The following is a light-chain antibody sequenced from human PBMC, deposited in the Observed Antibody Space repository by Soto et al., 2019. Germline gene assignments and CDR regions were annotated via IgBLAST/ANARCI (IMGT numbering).Light chain of an antibody. J-gene: IGLJ1*01. CDR1: SSDVGLYDY. Sequence: QSVLTQPASVSGSPGQSITISCTGTSSDVGLYDYVSWYQQHPGKAPQLMIYAVSNRPSGVSNRFSASKSGNTASLFISGLQAEDEADYYCSLYTSDSSYVFGSGTKVTLL. CDR2: AVS. V-gene: IGLV2-14*01. CDR3: SLYTSDSSYV.